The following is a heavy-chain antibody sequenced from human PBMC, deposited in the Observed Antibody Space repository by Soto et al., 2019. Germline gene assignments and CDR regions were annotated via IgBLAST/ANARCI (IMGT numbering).Heavy chain of an antibody. J-gene: IGHJ5*02. CDR2: ISWNSGSI. D-gene: IGHD6-19*01. V-gene: IGHV3-9*01. CDR3: AKGAQQWLVLDWFDP. CDR1: GFTFDDYA. Sequence: EVQLVESGGGLVQPGRSLRLSCAASGFTFDDYAMHWVRQAPGKGLEWVSGISWNSGSIGYADSVKGRFTISRDNAKNSLYLQMNSLRAEDTALYYCAKGAQQWLVLDWFDPWGQGTLVTVSS.